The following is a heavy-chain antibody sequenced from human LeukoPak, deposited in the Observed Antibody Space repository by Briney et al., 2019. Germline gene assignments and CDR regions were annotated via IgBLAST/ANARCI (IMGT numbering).Heavy chain of an antibody. CDR2: IKQDGSEK. Sequence: GGSLRLSCAASGFTVSNNFMSWVRQAPGKGLEWVANIKQDGSEKYYVDSVKGRFTISRDNAKNSLYLQMNSLRAEDTAVYYCARDTGRDDFWSGYYPGYYYGMDVWGQGTTVTVSS. CDR1: GFTVSNNF. D-gene: IGHD3-3*01. CDR3: ARDTGRDDFWSGYYPGYYYGMDV. V-gene: IGHV3-7*03. J-gene: IGHJ6*02.